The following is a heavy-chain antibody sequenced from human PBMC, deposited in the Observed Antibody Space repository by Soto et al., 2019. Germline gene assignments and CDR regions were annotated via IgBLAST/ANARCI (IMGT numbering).Heavy chain of an antibody. CDR2: IYHSGST. Sequence: SETLSLTCTVSGGSINNGAYLWSWVRQPPGKGLEWIGEIYHSGSTNYNPSLKSRVTISVDKSKNQFSLKLSSVTAADTAVYYCARVSGSYYYGMDVWGQGTTVTVSS. D-gene: IGHD1-26*01. V-gene: IGHV4-4*02. CDR1: GGSINNGAYL. CDR3: ARVSGSYYYGMDV. J-gene: IGHJ6*02.